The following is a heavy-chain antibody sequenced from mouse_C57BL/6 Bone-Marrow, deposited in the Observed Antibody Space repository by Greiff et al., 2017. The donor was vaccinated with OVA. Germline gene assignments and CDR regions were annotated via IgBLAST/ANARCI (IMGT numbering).Heavy chain of an antibody. D-gene: IGHD2-3*01. Sequence: QVQLQQPGAELVKPGASVKLSCKASGYTFTSYWMNWVKQRPGRGLEWIGRIDPNRGGTKYNEKLKSKATLTVDKPSSTAYMQLSSLTSEYSAVYYCARSRDDGYYWYFDVWGTGTTVTVSS. V-gene: IGHV1-72*01. J-gene: IGHJ1*03. CDR1: GYTFTSYW. CDR2: IDPNRGGT. CDR3: ARSRDDGYYWYFDV.